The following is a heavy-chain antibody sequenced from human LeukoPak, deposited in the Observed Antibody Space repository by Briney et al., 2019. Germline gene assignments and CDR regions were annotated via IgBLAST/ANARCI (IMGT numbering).Heavy chain of an antibody. CDR3: AKDRMGSQTYYYYYMDV. Sequence: GGSLRLSCAASGFTFSSYGMHWVRQAPGKGLEWVAVISYDGSNKYYADSVKGRFTISRDNSKNTLYLQMNSLRAEDTAVYYCAKDRMGSQTYYYYYMDVWGKGTTVTVSS. CDR1: GFTFSSYG. V-gene: IGHV3-30*18. CDR2: ISYDGSNK. J-gene: IGHJ6*03. D-gene: IGHD1-26*01.